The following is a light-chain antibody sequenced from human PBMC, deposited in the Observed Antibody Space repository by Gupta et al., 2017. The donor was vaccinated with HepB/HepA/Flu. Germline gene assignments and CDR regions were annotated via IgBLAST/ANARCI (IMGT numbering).Light chain of an antibody. V-gene: IGLV2-11*01. J-gene: IGLJ2*01. Sequence: SALTHPRSVSGSPAQSVHIPCTGTSSDVGAYNYVSWYQQHPGRAPKLMIYDVTKRPSGVPDRFAGSKSGNTASLTISGLQADEDEADYYCCSYAGTYTLFGGGTKLTVL. CDR2: DVT. CDR3: CSYAGTYTL. CDR1: SSDVGAYNY.